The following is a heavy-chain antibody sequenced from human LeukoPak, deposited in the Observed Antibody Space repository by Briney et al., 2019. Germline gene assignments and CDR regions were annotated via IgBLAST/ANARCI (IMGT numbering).Heavy chain of an antibody. D-gene: IGHD3-22*01. V-gene: IGHV3-74*01. Sequence: GGSLRLSCAASGFTFSSYWMHWVRQAAGKGLMWVSRIKSDGSTNDADSVKGRFTISRDDAKNTVSLQMNSLRAEDTGVYYCARAPSEIGGYYPEYFRHWGQGTLVTVSS. CDR2: IKSDGST. CDR3: ARAPSEIGGYYPEYFRH. CDR1: GFTFSSYW. J-gene: IGHJ1*01.